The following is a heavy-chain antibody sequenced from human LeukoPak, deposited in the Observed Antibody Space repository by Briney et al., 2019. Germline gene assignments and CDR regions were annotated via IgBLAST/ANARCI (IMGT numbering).Heavy chain of an antibody. Sequence: PSETLSLTCTVSGGSISSGGYYWSWIRQPPGKGLEWIGYIYHSGSTNYNPSLKSRVTISVDTSKNQFSLKLSSVTAADTAVYYCARGRGDFDYWGQGTLVTVSS. D-gene: IGHD3-10*01. CDR2: IYHSGST. J-gene: IGHJ4*02. CDR3: ARGRGDFDY. V-gene: IGHV4-61*08. CDR1: GGSISSGGYY.